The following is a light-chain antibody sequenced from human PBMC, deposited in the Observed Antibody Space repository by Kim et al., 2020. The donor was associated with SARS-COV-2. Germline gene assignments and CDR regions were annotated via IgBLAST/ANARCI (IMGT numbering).Light chain of an antibody. Sequence: QSVLTQPPSVSGAPGQRVTISCTGSSSEIGADYGVHWYQQLPGTAPKLLIYGNINRPSGVPDRFSGSKSGTSASLVIAGLQAEDEADYYCQSYDSSVSENWVFGGGTKVTVL. V-gene: IGLV1-40*01. CDR3: QSYDSSVSENWV. J-gene: IGLJ3*02. CDR2: GNI. CDR1: SSEIGADYG.